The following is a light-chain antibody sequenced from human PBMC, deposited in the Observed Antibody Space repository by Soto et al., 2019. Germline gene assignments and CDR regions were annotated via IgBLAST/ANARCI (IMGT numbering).Light chain of an antibody. CDR2: YDN. CDR3: QVWDTSSDHYV. CDR1: RIGRKS. J-gene: IGLJ1*01. Sequence: SYELTQPPSESVAPGETASISCGGDRIGRKSVHWYQQKPGQAPVLVMYYDNDRPSEIPERFSGFNSGNTATLEISGVEAGDEADYYCQVWDTSSDHYVFGPGTKLTVL. V-gene: IGLV3-21*04.